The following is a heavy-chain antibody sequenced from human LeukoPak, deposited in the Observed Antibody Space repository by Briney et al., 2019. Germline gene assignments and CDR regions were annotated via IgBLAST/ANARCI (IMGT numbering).Heavy chain of an antibody. J-gene: IGHJ5*02. Sequence: GASVKVSCTASGDTFTGYYMHWVRHAPGQGLEWMGWVNPNSGGTNYAQKFQGRGTMTRDTSISTAYTELRRLRADDTAVYYCVGSDLGVATIFFGLANWFDTWGQGTLVTVSS. V-gene: IGHV1-2*02. CDR3: VGSDLGVATIFFGLANWFDT. D-gene: IGHD5-12*01. CDR2: VNPNSGGT. CDR1: GDTFTGYY.